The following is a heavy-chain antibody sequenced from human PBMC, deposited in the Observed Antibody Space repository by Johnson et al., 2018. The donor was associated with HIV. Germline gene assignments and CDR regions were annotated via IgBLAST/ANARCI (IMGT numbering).Heavy chain of an antibody. Sequence: EQLVESGGGLVQPGRSLRLSCAASGFTVSSNYMSWVRQAPGKGLEWVSVIYSGGSTYYADSVKCRFTISTDNSKNTLYLQMNSLIAEDTAVYYCAAMDGSGSYWAFDIWGQGTMVTVSS. CDR3: AAMDGSGSYWAFDI. D-gene: IGHD3-10*01. V-gene: IGHV3-66*01. CDR2: IYSGGST. J-gene: IGHJ3*02. CDR1: GFTVSSNY.